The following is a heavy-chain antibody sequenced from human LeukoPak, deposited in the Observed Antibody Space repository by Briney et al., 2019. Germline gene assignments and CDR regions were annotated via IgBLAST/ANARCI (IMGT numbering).Heavy chain of an antibody. CDR1: GYSISSGYY. Sequence: PSETLSLTCAVSGYSISSGYYWGWIRQPPGKGLEWIGSTYHSGSTNYNPSLKSRVTISVDTSKNQFSLKLSSVTAADTAVYYCARAYIVVVPAATGVADYWGQGTLVTVSS. CDR2: TYHSGST. V-gene: IGHV4-38-2*01. CDR3: ARAYIVVVPAATGVADY. D-gene: IGHD2-2*01. J-gene: IGHJ4*02.